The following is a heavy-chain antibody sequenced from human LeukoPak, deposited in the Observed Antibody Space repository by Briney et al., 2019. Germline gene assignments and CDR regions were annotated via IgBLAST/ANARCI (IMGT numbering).Heavy chain of an antibody. D-gene: IGHD3-10*01. J-gene: IGHJ4*02. CDR2: ISYDGSNK. CDR1: GGSFSGYY. CDR3: TGNYYGSGSYADFDY. V-gene: IGHV3-30*03. Sequence: LSLTCAVYGGSFSGYYWSWIRQPPGKGLEWVAVISYDGSNKYYADSVKGRFTISRDNSKNTLYLQMDSLKTEDTAVYYCTGNYYGSGSYADFDYWGQGTLVTVSS.